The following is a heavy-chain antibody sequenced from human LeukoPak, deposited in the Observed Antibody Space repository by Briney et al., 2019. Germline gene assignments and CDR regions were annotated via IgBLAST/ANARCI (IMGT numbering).Heavy chain of an antibody. CDR3: ARDLKPYSAARLRGIFDY. V-gene: IGHV3-30-3*01. J-gene: IGHJ4*02. CDR1: GFTFSSYA. D-gene: IGHD6-6*01. CDR2: ISYDGSNK. Sequence: GGSLRLSCAASGFTFSSYAMHWVRQAPGKGLEWVAVISYDGSNKYYADSVKGRFTISRDNSKNTLYLQMNSLRAEDTAVYYCARDLKPYSAARLRGIFDYWGQGTLVTVSS.